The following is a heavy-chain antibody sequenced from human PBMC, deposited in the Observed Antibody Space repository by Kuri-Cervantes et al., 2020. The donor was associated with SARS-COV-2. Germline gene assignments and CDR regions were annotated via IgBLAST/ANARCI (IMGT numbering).Heavy chain of an antibody. CDR3: AKDQGDSYGISYFDY. CDR2: TSYDGSNK. J-gene: IGHJ4*02. V-gene: IGHV3-30*18. CDR1: GFTCSSYG. D-gene: IGHD5-18*01. Sequence: GGSLRLSCAASGFTCSSYGMHWVRQAPGKGLEWVAVTSYDGSNKYYADSVKGRFTISRDNSKNTLYLQMNSLRAEDTAVYYCAKDQGDSYGISYFDYWGQGTLVTVSS.